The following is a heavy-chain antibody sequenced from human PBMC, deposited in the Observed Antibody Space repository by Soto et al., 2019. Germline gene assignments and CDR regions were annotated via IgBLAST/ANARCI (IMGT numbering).Heavy chain of an antibody. CDR1: GGSISSYY. Sequence: PSETLSLTCTVSGGSISSYYWSWIRQPPGKGLEWIGYIYYSGSTNYNPSLKSRVTISVDTSKNQFSLKLSSVTAADTAVYYCAREGIAVAGYYYYMDVWGKGTTVTVSS. D-gene: IGHD6-19*01. V-gene: IGHV4-59*01. J-gene: IGHJ6*03. CDR2: IYYSGST. CDR3: AREGIAVAGYYYYMDV.